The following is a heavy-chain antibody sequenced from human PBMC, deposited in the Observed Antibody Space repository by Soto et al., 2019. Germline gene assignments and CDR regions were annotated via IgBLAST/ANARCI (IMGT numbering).Heavy chain of an antibody. V-gene: IGHV4-4*02. D-gene: IGHD3-3*01. Sequence: ASETLPLTCAVSGGSISSSNWWSWVRQPPGKGLEWIGEIHHSGSTNYNPSLKSRVTISVDKSKDQFSLKLSSVTAADTAVYHCAIGEWLSTSYFNFWGKGTLVTVSS. J-gene: IGHJ4*02. CDR2: IHHSGST. CDR1: GGSISSSNW. CDR3: AIGEWLSTSYFNF.